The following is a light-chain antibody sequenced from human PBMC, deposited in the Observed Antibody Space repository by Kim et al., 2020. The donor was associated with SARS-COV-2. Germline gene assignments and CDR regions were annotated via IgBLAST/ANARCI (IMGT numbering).Light chain of an antibody. CDR1: QSISIW. J-gene: IGKJ1*01. CDR3: QEYKSNSWT. Sequence: GDRVTITCRASQSISIWLAWYKQKPGKAPNLLIYDASNLESWVPSRFSGSGSGTEFTLTISSLQPDDFATYYCQEYKSNSWTFGQGTKVDIK. CDR2: DAS. V-gene: IGKV1-5*01.